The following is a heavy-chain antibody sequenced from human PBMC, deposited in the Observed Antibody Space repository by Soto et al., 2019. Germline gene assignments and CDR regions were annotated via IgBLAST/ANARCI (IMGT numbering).Heavy chain of an antibody. CDR2: ISTSGSNT. CDR1: GFRFSDFY. Sequence: QVQLVESGGGLVKPGGSLRLSCAASGFRFSDFYMTWIRQAPGKGLEWVSHISTSGSNTNYADSVKGRFTVSRDNANNALCLEMNNLRVEDTAVYFCARDRDTYGHGFFDYWGQGTLVAVSS. J-gene: IGHJ4*02. D-gene: IGHD5-18*01. V-gene: IGHV3-11*05. CDR3: ARDRDTYGHGFFDY.